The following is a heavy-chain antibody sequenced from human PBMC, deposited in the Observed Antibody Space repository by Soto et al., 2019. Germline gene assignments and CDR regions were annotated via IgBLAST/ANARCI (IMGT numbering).Heavy chain of an antibody. CDR1: GFNFNNYA. CDR3: ANFMTETGTGSGRASEH. D-gene: IGHD3-10*01. Sequence: PVGCVRLSCAAYGFNFNNYAMSWVRQSPGEGLEWVSFISSSGGTTYYADSVKGRFTISRDNSRNPVFLQMNTLGAEDTAIYYCANFMTETGTGSGRASEHWGQGTRVTVSS. J-gene: IGHJ4*02. CDR2: ISSSGGTT. V-gene: IGHV3-23*01.